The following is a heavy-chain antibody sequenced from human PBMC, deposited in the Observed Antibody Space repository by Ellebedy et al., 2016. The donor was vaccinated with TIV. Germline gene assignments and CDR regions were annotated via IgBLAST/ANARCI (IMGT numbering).Heavy chain of an antibody. CDR1: GGSTRRSSSY. D-gene: IGHD3-10*01. V-gene: IGHV4-39*01. Sequence: SETLSLTCTVSGGSTRRSSSYWGWIRQPPGKGLEWLGSIYFNGRTFNNPSLKSRVTISLDTSKNQFSLRLSSVTVADTAVYYCARWFGELLYVRWFDPWGQGTLVTVSS. CDR3: ARWFGELLYVRWFDP. J-gene: IGHJ5*02. CDR2: IYFNGRT.